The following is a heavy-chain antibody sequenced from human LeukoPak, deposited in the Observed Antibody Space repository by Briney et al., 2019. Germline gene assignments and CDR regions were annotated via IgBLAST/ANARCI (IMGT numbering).Heavy chain of an antibody. J-gene: IGHJ4*02. CDR3: AYGGKSDRFDY. CDR2: IWYDGSDK. Sequence: HPGGSLRLSCAASGFTVSNFYMGWVRQAPGKGLEWVAVIWYDGSDKYYADPVKGRFTISRDNSKNVLYLQMNSLRAEDTAVYYCAYGGKSDRFDYWGQGTLVTVSS. CDR1: GFTVSNFY. V-gene: IGHV3-33*08. D-gene: IGHD4-23*01.